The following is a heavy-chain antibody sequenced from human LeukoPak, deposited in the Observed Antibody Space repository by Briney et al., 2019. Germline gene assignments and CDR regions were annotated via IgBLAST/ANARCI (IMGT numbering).Heavy chain of an antibody. V-gene: IGHV3-21*01. CDR2: ISSGSHYM. Sequence: GGSLRLSCAASGFTFSSHAMNWVRQAPGKGLEWVSPISSGSHYMYYTDSVKGRFTISRDNAKNSLYLQMDSLRVEDTAVYYCARDGFSGYNNLGFDYWGQGTLVTVSS. D-gene: IGHD5-12*01. CDR3: ARDGFSGYNNLGFDY. J-gene: IGHJ4*02. CDR1: GFTFSSHA.